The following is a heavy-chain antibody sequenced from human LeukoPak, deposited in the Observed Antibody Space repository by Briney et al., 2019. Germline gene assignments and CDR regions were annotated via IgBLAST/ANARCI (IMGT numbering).Heavy chain of an antibody. CDR3: ARESSTSLTVDY. D-gene: IGHD2-2*01. V-gene: IGHV3-11*04. CDR2: ISSSGSTI. J-gene: IGHJ4*02. CDR1: GFTFSDYY. Sequence: KSGGSLRLSCAASGFTFSDYYMSWIRQAPGKGLEWVSYISSSGSTIYYADSVKGRFTISRDNAKNSLYLQMNSLRAEGTAVYYCARESSTSLTVDYWGQGTLVTVSS.